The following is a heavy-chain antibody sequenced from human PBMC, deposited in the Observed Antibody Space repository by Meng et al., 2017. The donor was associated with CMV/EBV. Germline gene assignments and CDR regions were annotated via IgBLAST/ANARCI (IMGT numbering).Heavy chain of an antibody. CDR1: GFTFSSYW. Sequence: LSLTCAASGFTFSSYWMSWVRQAPGKGLGWVANIKQDGSEKYYVDSVKGRFTISRDNAKNSLYLQMNSLRAEDTAVYYCARDMVVPATASYYFDYWGQGTLVTVSS. D-gene: IGHD2-2*01. CDR2: IKQDGSEK. J-gene: IGHJ4*02. V-gene: IGHV3-7*01. CDR3: ARDMVVPATASYYFDY.